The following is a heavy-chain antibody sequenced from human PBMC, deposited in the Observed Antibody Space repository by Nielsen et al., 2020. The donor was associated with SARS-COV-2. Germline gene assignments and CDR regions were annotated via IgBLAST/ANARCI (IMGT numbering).Heavy chain of an antibody. CDR3: AKAGFAARFLDY. D-gene: IGHD6-6*01. Sequence: GESLKISCAASGFAVSSNYMSWVRQSPVKGLEWVSVIYSGGATHYADSVKGRFTLSRDNSKNTLYLQMNSLRAEDTTVYYCAKAGFAARFLDYWGQGTLVTVSS. V-gene: IGHV3-53*01. J-gene: IGHJ4*02. CDR2: IYSGGAT. CDR1: GFAVSSNY.